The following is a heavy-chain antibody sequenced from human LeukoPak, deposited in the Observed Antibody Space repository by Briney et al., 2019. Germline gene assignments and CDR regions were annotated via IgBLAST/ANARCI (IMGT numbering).Heavy chain of an antibody. J-gene: IGHJ3*02. D-gene: IGHD3-10*01. Sequence: PSETLSLTCTVSGGSISSYYWSWIRQPPGKGLEWIGYIYYSGSTNYNPSLKSRVTTSVDTSKNQFSLKLSSVTAADTAVYYCARYYYGSGSLDAFDIWGQGTMVTVSS. CDR1: GGSISSYY. CDR3: ARYYYGSGSLDAFDI. V-gene: IGHV4-59*01. CDR2: IYYSGST.